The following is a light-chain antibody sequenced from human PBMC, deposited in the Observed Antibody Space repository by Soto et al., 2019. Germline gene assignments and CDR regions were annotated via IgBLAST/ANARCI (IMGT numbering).Light chain of an antibody. Sequence: DSQMTQFPSTLFASIGDRVTITCRASQSISSWLAWYQQKPGKAPKLLIYDASSLESGVPSRFSGSGSGTEFTLTISSLQPDDFATYYCQQYNSHSWTFGQGTQVDIK. CDR2: DAS. CDR3: QQYNSHSWT. J-gene: IGKJ1*01. V-gene: IGKV1-5*01. CDR1: QSISSW.